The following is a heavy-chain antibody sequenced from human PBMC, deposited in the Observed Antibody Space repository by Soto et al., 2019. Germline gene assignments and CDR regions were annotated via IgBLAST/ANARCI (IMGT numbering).Heavy chain of an antibody. CDR3: ARERHGDYARGVFDI. V-gene: IGHV6-1*01. CDR1: GDNVSSNSVA. CDR2: TYYRSKWYN. D-gene: IGHD4-17*01. J-gene: IGHJ3*02. Sequence: SQTLSLTCAISGDNVSSNSVAWNWIRQSPSRGLEWLGRTYYRSKWYNDYAVSVKSRITINPETSKNQFSLPLNYVTPEDTAVYYCARERHGDYARGVFDIWGQGPMVTV.